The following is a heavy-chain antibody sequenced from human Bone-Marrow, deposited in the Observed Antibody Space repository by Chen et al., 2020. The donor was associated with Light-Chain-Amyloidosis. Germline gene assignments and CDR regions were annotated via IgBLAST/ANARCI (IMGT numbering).Heavy chain of an antibody. CDR2: INPNSDST. V-gene: IGHV1-2*02. Sequence: QVQLVQSGAEVKKPGASVKVSCEASGYTFTGYDMHWVRQDPGQGLEWMGWINPNSDSTIYAQKFQGRVTMTRDTSISTVYMELSRLRSDDTAVYYCARGLHCSNTNCYLEFYYNAMDVWGQGTTVTVSS. CDR3: ARGLHCSNTNCYLEFYYNAMDV. D-gene: IGHD2-2*01. J-gene: IGHJ6*02. CDR1: GYTFTGYD.